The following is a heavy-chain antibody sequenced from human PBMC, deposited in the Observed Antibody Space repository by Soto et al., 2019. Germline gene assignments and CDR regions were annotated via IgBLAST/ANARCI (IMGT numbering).Heavy chain of an antibody. Sequence: GGSLRLSCAASGFTVSSNYMSWVRQAPGKGLEWVSVIYSGGSTYYADSVKGRFTISRHNSKNTLYLQMNSLKAEDTAVYYCARGLAGQLYRHNTYYYYYYMDVWGKGTMVTVSS. CDR2: IYSGGST. CDR3: ARGLAGQLYRHNTYYYYYYMDV. V-gene: IGHV3-53*04. D-gene: IGHD2-2*02. CDR1: GFTVSSNY. J-gene: IGHJ6*03.